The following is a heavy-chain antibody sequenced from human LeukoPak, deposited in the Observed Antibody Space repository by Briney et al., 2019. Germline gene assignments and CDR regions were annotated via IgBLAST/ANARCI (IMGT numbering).Heavy chain of an antibody. D-gene: IGHD3-22*01. CDR2: MNPSGGRT. CDR1: GYTLTRYY. J-gene: IGHJ3*02. V-gene: IGHV1-46*03. Sequence: ASVKASSKASGYTLTRYYMHTVRQAASHGGEGMGIMNPSGGRTSHAPKFQGRVNMPRHTSTSTVYMELSSLRSEHTAMYYCARVYYDSSGYYPKNAFDIWGQGTMVTVSS. CDR3: ARVYYDSSGYYPKNAFDI.